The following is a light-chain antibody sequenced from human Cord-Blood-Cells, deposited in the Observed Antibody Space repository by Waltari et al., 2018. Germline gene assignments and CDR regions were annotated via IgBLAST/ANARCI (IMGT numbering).Light chain of an antibody. J-gene: IGLJ1*01. CDR1: SSDVGGYNY. V-gene: IGLV2-14*01. CDR3: SSYTSSSTYV. Sequence: QSALTQPASMSGSPGQSITISCTGTSSDVGGYNYVSWYQQHPGKAPKLMIYEVSNRHSGVSNRFSGSKSGNTASLTISGLQAEDEADYYCSSYTSSSTYVFGTGTKVTVL. CDR2: EVS.